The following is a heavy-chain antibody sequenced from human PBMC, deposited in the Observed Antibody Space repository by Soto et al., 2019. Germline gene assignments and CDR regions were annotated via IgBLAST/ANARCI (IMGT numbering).Heavy chain of an antibody. J-gene: IGHJ4*02. Sequence: GGSLSLSCAASGFTFSAYSMSWVRQAPGKGLEWVSSITSRSDYIYYADSLKGRFTISRDNAKNSLYLQMHSLRAEDTAFYYCARVDGYTYPNDYWGQGTLVPSPQ. CDR3: ARVDGYTYPNDY. V-gene: IGHV3-21*01. CDR1: GFTFSAYS. D-gene: IGHD5-12*01. CDR2: ITSRSDYI.